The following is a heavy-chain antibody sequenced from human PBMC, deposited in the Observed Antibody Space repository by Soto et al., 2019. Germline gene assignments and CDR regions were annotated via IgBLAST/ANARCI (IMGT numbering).Heavy chain of an antibody. CDR1: VFTVSSNY. CDR2: IYSGGST. J-gene: IGHJ3*02. V-gene: IGHV3-53*01. CDR3: ARDLVGALDAFDI. D-gene: IGHD1-26*01. Sequence: GSLRLSCAASVFTVSSNYMSWVRQAPGKGLEWVSVIYSGGSTYYADSVKGRFTISRDNSKNTLYLQMNSLRAEDTAVYYCARDLVGALDAFDIWGQGTMVT.